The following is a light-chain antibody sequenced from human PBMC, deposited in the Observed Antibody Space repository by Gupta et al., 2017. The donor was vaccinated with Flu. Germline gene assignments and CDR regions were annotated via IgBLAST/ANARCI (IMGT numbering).Light chain of an antibody. Sequence: SLGERATINCKSSQSVLYSSDNKNYLLWYQQKPGQPPKLLIHWASTRESGVPDRFSGSGSGTDFTLTISSLQAEDVAVYFCQQDDSTPYTFGRGTKLEIK. CDR2: WAS. CDR1: QSVLYSSDNKNY. V-gene: IGKV4-1*01. J-gene: IGKJ2*01. CDR3: QQDDSTPYT.